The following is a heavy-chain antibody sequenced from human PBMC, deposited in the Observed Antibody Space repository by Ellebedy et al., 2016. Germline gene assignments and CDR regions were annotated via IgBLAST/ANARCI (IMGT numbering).Heavy chain of an antibody. V-gene: IGHV1-69*10. J-gene: IGHJ5*02. CDR1: GGTFSSYA. D-gene: IGHD5-24*01. CDR3: ASALRWLQTQFDP. Sequence: SVKVSXXASGGTFSSYAISWVRQAPGQGLEWMGGIIPILGIANYAQKFQGRVTITADKSTSTAYMELSSLRSEDTAVYYCASALRWLQTQFDPWGQGTLVTVSS. CDR2: IIPILGIA.